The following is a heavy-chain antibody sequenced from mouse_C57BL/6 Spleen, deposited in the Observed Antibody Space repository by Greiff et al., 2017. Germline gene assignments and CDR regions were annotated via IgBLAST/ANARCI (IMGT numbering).Heavy chain of an antibody. CDR2: IYPRSGNT. J-gene: IGHJ1*03. CDR1: GYTFTSYG. Sequence: VQLVESGAELARPGASVKLSCKASGYTFTSYGISWVKQRTGQGLEWIGEIYPRSGNTYYNEKFKGKATLTADKSSSTAYMELRSLTSEDSAVYFCARYHYYGSSWGYFDVWGTGTTVTVSS. CDR3: ARYHYYGSSWGYFDV. V-gene: IGHV1-81*01. D-gene: IGHD1-1*01.